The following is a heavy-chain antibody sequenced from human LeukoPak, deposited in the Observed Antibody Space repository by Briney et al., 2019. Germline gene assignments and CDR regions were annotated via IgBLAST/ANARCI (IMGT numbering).Heavy chain of an antibody. CDR1: GFTFSNAW. CDR3: TTGTVPTDYFDY. V-gene: IGHV3-15*01. J-gene: IGHJ4*02. Sequence: PGGSLRLSCAASGFTFSNAWMSWVRQAPGKGLEWVGRIKSKTDGGTTDYAAPVKGRFTISRDDSKNTLYLQMNSLKTEDTAVYYCTTGTVPTDYFDYWGQGTLVTVSS. CDR2: IKSKTDGGTT. D-gene: IGHD4-17*01.